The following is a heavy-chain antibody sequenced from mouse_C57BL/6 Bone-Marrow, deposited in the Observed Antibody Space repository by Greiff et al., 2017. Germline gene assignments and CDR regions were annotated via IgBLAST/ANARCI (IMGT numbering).Heavy chain of an antibody. V-gene: IGHV14-4*01. CDR2: IDPENGDT. CDR1: GFNIKDDY. D-gene: IGHD1-1*01. J-gene: IGHJ4*01. Sequence: VQLKQSGAELVRPGASVKLSCTASGFNIKDDYMHWVKQRPEQGLEWIGWIDPENGDTEYASKFQGKATITADTSSNTAYLQLSSLTSEDTAVYYCTTGYYGRMDYWGQGTSVTVSS. CDR3: TTGYYGRMDY.